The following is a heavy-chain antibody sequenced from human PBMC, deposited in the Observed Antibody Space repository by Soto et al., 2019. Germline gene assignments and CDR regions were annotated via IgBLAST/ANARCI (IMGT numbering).Heavy chain of an antibody. CDR1: GFTFSSYG. V-gene: IGHV3-30*18. Sequence: GSLRLSCAASGFTFSSYGMHWVRQAPGKGLEWVAVISYDGSNKYYADSVKGRFTISRDNSKNTLYLQMNSLRAEDTAVYYCAKLSPRITIFGSADVWGQGTTVTVSS. CDR2: ISYDGSNK. J-gene: IGHJ6*02. CDR3: AKLSPRITIFGSADV. D-gene: IGHD3-3*01.